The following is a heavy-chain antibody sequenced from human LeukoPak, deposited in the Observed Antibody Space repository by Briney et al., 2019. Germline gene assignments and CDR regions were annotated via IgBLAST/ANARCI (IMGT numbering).Heavy chain of an antibody. CDR2: MNPNSGNT. J-gene: IGHJ3*02. CDR3: AARRTVRIDAFDI. V-gene: IGHV1-8*03. CDR1: GYTFTSYD. Sequence: GASVKVSCKASGYTFTSYDINWVRQASGQGLEWMGWMNPNSGNTGYAQKFQGRVTITRNTSISTAYMELSSLRSEDTAVYYCAARRTVRIDAFDIWGQGTMVTVSS. D-gene: IGHD3-10*01.